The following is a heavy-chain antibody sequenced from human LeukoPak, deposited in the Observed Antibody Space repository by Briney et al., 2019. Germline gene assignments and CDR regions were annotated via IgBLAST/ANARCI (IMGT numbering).Heavy chain of an antibody. Sequence: GGSLRLSCAASEFTFSNYCMHWVRQAPGKGLEWVAFIRYDGTNKYYADSVKGRFTISRDNSKNTLYLKMNSLRGEDTAVYYCARGRGFLDVWGKGTTVTVSS. D-gene: IGHD3-10*01. V-gene: IGHV3-30*02. CDR1: EFTFSNYC. J-gene: IGHJ6*04. CDR3: ARGRGFLDV. CDR2: IRYDGTNK.